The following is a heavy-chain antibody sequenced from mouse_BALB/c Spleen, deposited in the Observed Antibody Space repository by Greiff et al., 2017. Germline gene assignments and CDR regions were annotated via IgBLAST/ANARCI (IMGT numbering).Heavy chain of an antibody. D-gene: IGHD1-1*01. Sequence: VQLQQSGPELVKPGASVKISCKASGYTFTDYYMNWVKQSHGKSLEWIGLVNPNNGGTSYNQKFKGKATLTVDKSSSTAYMELRSLTSEDSAVYYCARWDYYGNAWFAYWGQGTLVTVSA. J-gene: IGHJ3*01. CDR2: VNPNNGGT. CDR3: ARWDYYGNAWFAY. CDR1: GYTFTDYY. V-gene: IGHV1-26*01.